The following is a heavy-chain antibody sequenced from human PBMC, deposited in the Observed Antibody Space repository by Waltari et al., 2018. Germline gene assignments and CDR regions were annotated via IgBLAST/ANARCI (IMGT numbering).Heavy chain of an antibody. CDR3: AGYGGPAFWYFAL. J-gene: IGHJ2*01. CDR2: GQHSGVT. V-gene: IGHV4-34*01. Sequence: QVQLQQWGAGLLKPSETLSLTCSVYGGSFSSYYWTWLRQPPGRGLEWIGEGQHSGVTNHNPSLGSRVTISLDTSRNQFSLQLTSMTAADTGLYYCAGYGGPAFWYFALWGRGTQVIVSS. D-gene: IGHD3-16*01. CDR1: GGSFSSYY.